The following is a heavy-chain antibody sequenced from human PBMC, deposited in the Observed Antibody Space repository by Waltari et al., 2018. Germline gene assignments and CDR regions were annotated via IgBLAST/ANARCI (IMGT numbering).Heavy chain of an antibody. CDR2: IYHDGTT. Sequence: QLQLQESGPGLVEPSGTLSLTCTVSGGAIRGSGYYWGWLRQPPGKGLEWIASIYHDGTTYYTPSLKGRVTISVDIFNKSFSLEVNSGTAADTAIYYCARPGSSSPYYWFNPWGRGTLVTVSS. J-gene: IGHJ5*02. D-gene: IGHD2-2*01. V-gene: IGHV4-39*02. CDR3: ARPGSSSPYYWFNP. CDR1: GGAIRGSGYY.